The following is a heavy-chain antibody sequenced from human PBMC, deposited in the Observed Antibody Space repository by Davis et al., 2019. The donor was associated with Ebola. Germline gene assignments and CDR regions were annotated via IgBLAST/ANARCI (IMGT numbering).Heavy chain of an antibody. D-gene: IGHD1-14*01. CDR1: SDTITTND. CDR3: ARGRYSFRRKNYYNGMDV. J-gene: IGHJ6*02. CDR2: MNPNSGNT. V-gene: IGHV1-8*02. Sequence: ASSLIISSAASDTITTNDINWVRQAPGQGRQWMGWMNPNSGNTGYAQKFQGRVTMTRNTSIRTAYMELSSLRSEDTAVYYCARGRYSFRRKNYYNGMDVWSQGTTVTVSS.